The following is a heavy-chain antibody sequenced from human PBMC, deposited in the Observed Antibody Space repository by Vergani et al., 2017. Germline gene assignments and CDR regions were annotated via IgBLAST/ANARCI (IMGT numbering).Heavy chain of an antibody. Sequence: EVHLLESGGGLVQSGGSLRLSCAASGFTFSNSAVSWVRQAPGRGLAWVSSISGPGLSTYYADSVKGRFSISRDNSKNTVFLQMNSLRVEDTAVYYCARSRYDSSGFSTIFRYWGQGTRVTVS. CDR3: ARSRYDSSGFSTIFRY. CDR2: ISGPGLST. D-gene: IGHD3-22*01. V-gene: IGHV3-23*01. CDR1: GFTFSNSA. J-gene: IGHJ4*02.